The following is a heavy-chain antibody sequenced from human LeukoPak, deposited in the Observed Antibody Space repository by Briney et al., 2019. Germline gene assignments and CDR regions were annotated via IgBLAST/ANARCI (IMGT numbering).Heavy chain of an antibody. J-gene: IGHJ4*02. V-gene: IGHV1-2*02. Sequence: ASVKVSCKASGYTFTGYYMHWVRQAPGQGLEWMGWINPNSGGTNYAQKFQGRVTMTRDTSISTAYMELSRLRSDDTAVYYCARDRYSGYDYHFDCWGQGTLVTVSS. CDR2: INPNSGGT. CDR1: GYTFTGYY. D-gene: IGHD5-12*01. CDR3: ARDRYSGYDYHFDC.